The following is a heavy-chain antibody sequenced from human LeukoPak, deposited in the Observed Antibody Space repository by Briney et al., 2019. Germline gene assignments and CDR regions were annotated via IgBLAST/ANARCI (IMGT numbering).Heavy chain of an antibody. J-gene: IGHJ4*02. D-gene: IGHD6-13*01. Sequence: GGSLRLSCAASGFTFSSYWMHWVRQAPGKGLVWVSRINSDGSSTSYADSVKGRFTISRDNAKNTLYLQMNSLRAEDTAVYYCARGKYSSQFDYWGQGTLVTVSS. CDR2: INSDGSST. CDR1: GFTFSSYW. V-gene: IGHV3-74*01. CDR3: ARGKYSSQFDY.